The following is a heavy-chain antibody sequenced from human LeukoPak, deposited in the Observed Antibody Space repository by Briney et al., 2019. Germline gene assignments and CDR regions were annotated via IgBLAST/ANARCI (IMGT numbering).Heavy chain of an antibody. D-gene: IGHD5-18*01. Sequence: GGSLRLSCAASGFTFSSYAMHWVRQAPGKGLEYVSAISSNGGSTYYANSVKGRFTISRDNSKNTLYLQMGSLRLEDMAVYYCAKDNVDTAMITHWFDPWGQGTLVTVSS. CDR2: ISSNGGST. V-gene: IGHV3-64*01. CDR3: AKDNVDTAMITHWFDP. J-gene: IGHJ5*02. CDR1: GFTFSSYA.